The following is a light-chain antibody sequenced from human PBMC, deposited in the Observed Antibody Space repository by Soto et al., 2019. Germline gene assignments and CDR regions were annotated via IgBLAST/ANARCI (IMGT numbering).Light chain of an antibody. J-gene: IGKJ2*01. Sequence: DIQMTQSPSTLSASVGDRVTITCRASQSISSWLAWYQQKPGKAPKLLIYKASSLESGVPSRFSGSGSGTEVTLTISSLQPDEFATYYCQQYNSYSPYTFGQGTKLEIK. CDR2: KAS. CDR3: QQYNSYSPYT. CDR1: QSISSW. V-gene: IGKV1-5*03.